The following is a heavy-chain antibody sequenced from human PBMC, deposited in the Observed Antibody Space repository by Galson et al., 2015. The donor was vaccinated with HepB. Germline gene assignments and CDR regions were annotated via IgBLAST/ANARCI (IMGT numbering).Heavy chain of an antibody. CDR1: GYTFTSYD. CDR2: MNPNSGNT. V-gene: IGHV1-8*01. CDR3: ARVPRDCRNSSCSIREGSDG. Sequence: SVKVSCKASGYTFTSYDINWVRQATGQGLEWMGWMNPNSGNTGYAQKFQGRVTMTKSTSISTAYMELSSLRSEDTAVYYCARVPRDCRNSSCSIREGSDGWGQRSTVTVSS. D-gene: IGHD2-15*01. J-gene: IGHJ6*02.